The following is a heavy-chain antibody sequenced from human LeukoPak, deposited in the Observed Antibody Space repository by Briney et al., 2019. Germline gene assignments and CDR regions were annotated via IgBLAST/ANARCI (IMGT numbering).Heavy chain of an antibody. CDR2: IKSKTDGGTT. Sequence: GGSLRLSCAVSGFTVSNNYMSWVRQAPGKGLEWVGRIKSKTDGGTTDYAAPVKGRFTISRDDSKNTLYLQMNSLKTEDTAVYYCTTATLRFLEWFPAPFDYWGQGTLVTVSS. V-gene: IGHV3-15*01. J-gene: IGHJ4*02. CDR3: TTATLRFLEWFPAPFDY. D-gene: IGHD3-3*01. CDR1: GFTVSNNY.